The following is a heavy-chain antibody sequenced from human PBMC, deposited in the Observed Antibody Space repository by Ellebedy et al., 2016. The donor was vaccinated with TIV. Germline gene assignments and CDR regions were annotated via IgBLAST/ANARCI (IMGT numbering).Heavy chain of an antibody. CDR3: VRGRSSWYSSGWYMGNAFDV. D-gene: IGHD6-19*01. V-gene: IGHV3-30-3*01. CDR1: EFTFSSYP. Sequence: GGSLRLSXAASEFTFSSYPMHWVRQVPGKGLEWVAVVSYDGSNKYDADSVKGRFTISRDNTNNTLYLQMNSLRPEDTAFYYCVRGRSSWYSSGWYMGNAFDVWGQGTMVTVSS. CDR2: VSYDGSNK. J-gene: IGHJ3*01.